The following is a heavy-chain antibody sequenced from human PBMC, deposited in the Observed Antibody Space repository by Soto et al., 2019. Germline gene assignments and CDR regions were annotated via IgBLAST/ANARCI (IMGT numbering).Heavy chain of an antibody. CDR3: AKGTYYYGSAPYYFDY. J-gene: IGHJ4*02. CDR1: GFTFRSYW. V-gene: IGHV3-7*03. CDR2: IKQDGSER. Sequence: GGSLRLSCAASGFTFRSYWMSWVRQAPGKGLEWVANIKQDGSERYYVDSVEGRFTISRDNSKNTLYLQMNSLRAEDTAVYYCAKGTYYYGSAPYYFDYWGQGTLVTVSS. D-gene: IGHD3-10*01.